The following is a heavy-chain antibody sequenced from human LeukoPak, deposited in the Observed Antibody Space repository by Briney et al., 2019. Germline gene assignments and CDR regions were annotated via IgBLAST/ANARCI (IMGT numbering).Heavy chain of an antibody. D-gene: IGHD2-2*01. CDR3: AKAPYCTSTSCHFSGYAQRPLDS. CDR2: ISNDGSSK. J-gene: IGHJ4*02. Sequence: GGSLRLSCVGSGFSFNMYGMHWVRQAPGKGLEWVAGISNDGSSKDHSGSVKGRFTISRDNSKNIIHLQMNSLRAEDTAVYYCAKAPYCTSTSCHFSGYAQRPLDSWGQGILVTVSS. CDR1: GFSFNMYG. V-gene: IGHV3-30*18.